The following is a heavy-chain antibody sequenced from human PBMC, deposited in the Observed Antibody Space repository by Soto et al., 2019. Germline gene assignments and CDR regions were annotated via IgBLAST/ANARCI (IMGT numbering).Heavy chain of an antibody. D-gene: IGHD3-22*01. Sequence: GASVKVSCKASGYTFTGYYMHWVRQAPGQGLEWMGWINPNSGGTSYAQKFQGWVTMTRDTSISTAYMELSRLRSDDTAVYYCARNYYDSSGYYWDYYYGMDVWGQGTTVTVSS. V-gene: IGHV1-2*04. CDR3: ARNYYDSSGYYWDYYYGMDV. CDR1: GYTFTGYY. J-gene: IGHJ6*02. CDR2: INPNSGGT.